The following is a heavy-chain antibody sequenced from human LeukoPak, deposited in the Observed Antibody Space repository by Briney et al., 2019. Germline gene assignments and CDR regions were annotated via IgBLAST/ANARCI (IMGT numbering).Heavy chain of an antibody. Sequence: GGSLRLSCAASGFNFDDYGMSWVRHAPGKGLEWVSGISWNGGNTGYADSVKGRSTISRDNAKNSLFLQVNSLRADDTAFYYCAREGIYCVNGVCYLDYWGQGTLVTVSS. CDR3: AREGIYCVNGVCYLDY. CDR2: ISWNGGNT. J-gene: IGHJ4*02. D-gene: IGHD2-8*01. V-gene: IGHV3-20*04. CDR1: GFNFDDYG.